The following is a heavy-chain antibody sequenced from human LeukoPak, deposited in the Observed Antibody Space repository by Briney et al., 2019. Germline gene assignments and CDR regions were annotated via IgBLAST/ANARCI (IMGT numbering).Heavy chain of an antibody. CDR2: IYWDDDK. CDR1: GFSLSTSGVG. J-gene: IGHJ1*01. V-gene: IGHV2-5*02. Sequence: SGPTLVKPTQTLTLTCTFSGFSLSTSGVGVGWIREPPGKALEWLALIYWDDDKRYSPSLKSRLTITKDTSKNQVVLTMTNMDPVDTATYYCAHFMTRWYLEYFQHWGQGTLVTVSS. D-gene: IGHD6-13*01. CDR3: AHFMTRWYLEYFQH.